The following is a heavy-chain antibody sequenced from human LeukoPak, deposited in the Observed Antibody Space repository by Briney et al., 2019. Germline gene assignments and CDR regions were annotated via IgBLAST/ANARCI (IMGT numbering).Heavy chain of an antibody. Sequence: GASVKVSCKASGGTFSSYAISWVRQAPGQGLEWMGGIIPIFGTANYAQKFQGRVTITADESTSTAYMELSSLGSEDTAVYYCARGLLSYGAPSHFDYWGQGTLVTVSS. V-gene: IGHV1-69*13. CDR1: GGTFSSYA. CDR3: ARGLLSYGAPSHFDY. J-gene: IGHJ4*02. D-gene: IGHD4-17*01. CDR2: IIPIFGTA.